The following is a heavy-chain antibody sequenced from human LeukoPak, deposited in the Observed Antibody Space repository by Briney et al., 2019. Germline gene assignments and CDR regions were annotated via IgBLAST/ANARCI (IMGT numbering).Heavy chain of an antibody. Sequence: GGSLRLSCAASGFTFSSYSMSWVRQAPGEGLEWVSSISSRSESTSYADSVKGRFTISRDNSKNTLYLQMSSLRAEDTAVYFCVRGYSFGPYGMDVWGQGTTVTVSS. D-gene: IGHD2-15*01. CDR3: VRGYSFGPYGMDV. CDR1: GFTFSSYS. J-gene: IGHJ6*02. V-gene: IGHV3-23*01. CDR2: ISSRSEST.